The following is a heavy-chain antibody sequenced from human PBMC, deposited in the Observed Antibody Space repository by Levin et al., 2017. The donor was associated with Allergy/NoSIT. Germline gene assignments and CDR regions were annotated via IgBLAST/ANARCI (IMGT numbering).Heavy chain of an antibody. CDR2: IGSSSDDK. V-gene: IGHV3-21*01. CDR1: GFSFSSYS. CDR3: ARSFEYSSSWSH. Sequence: ASVKVSCTASGFSFSSYSMNWVRQAPGKGLEWVSSIGSSSDDKYYADSVKGRFTISRDNAKNSVHLQMNSLRADDTAVYYCARSFEYSSSWSHWGQGTLVTVSS. D-gene: IGHD6-6*01. J-gene: IGHJ4*02.